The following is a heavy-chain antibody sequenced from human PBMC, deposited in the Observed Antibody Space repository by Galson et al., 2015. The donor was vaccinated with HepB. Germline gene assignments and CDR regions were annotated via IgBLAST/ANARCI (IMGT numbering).Heavy chain of an antibody. V-gene: IGHV3-7*01. CDR1: GFTLFTTHW. Sequence: SLRLSCAGSGFTLFTTHWMSWVRQAPGKGLEWVAKIKEDGSETYYVDSVKGRFTISRDNAKSSLLLQMNSLTPEDTAVYYCVTGGLWFGYWGQGALVTVSS. D-gene: IGHD3-16*01. CDR2: IKEDGSET. J-gene: IGHJ5*01. CDR3: VTGGLWFGY.